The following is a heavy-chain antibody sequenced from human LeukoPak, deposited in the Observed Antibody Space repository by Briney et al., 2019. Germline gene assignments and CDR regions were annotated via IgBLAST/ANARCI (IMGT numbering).Heavy chain of an antibody. CDR1: GGSISSSSYY. Sequence: SETLSLTCTVSGGSISSSSYYWGWIRQPPGKGLEWIGSIYYSGSTYYNPSLKSRVTISVDTSKNQFSLKLSSVTAADTAVYYCARTGFGYYMDVWGKGTTVTVSS. V-gene: IGHV4-39*07. CDR2: IYYSGST. J-gene: IGHJ6*03. CDR3: ARTGFGYYMDV. D-gene: IGHD3-10*01.